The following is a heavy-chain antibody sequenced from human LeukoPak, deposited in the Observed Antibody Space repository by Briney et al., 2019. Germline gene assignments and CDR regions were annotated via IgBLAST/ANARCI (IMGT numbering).Heavy chain of an antibody. J-gene: IGHJ4*02. D-gene: IGHD3-22*01. V-gene: IGHV3-23*01. Sequence: GGSLRLSCAASGFTFSSYAMNWVRQAPGKGLEWVSAISGSGGSTYYADYVKGRFTISRDNSKNTLYLQMNSLRVQDTAIYFCAKDSTYDSSGYYDYWGQGTLVTVSS. CDR3: AKDSTYDSSGYYDY. CDR2: ISGSGGST. CDR1: GFTFSSYA.